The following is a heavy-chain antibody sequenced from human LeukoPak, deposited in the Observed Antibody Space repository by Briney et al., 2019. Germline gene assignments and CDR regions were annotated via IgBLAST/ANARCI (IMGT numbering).Heavy chain of an antibody. CDR3: ARAEWSYNWFDP. D-gene: IGHD3-3*01. Sequence: ASVKVSCKASGYTFTGYYMHWVRQAPGQGLEWMGWINPNSGGTNYAQKFQGRVTMTRDTSISTAYMELSRLRYDDTAVYYCARAEWSYNWFDPWGQGTLVTVSS. CDR2: INPNSGGT. V-gene: IGHV1-2*02. J-gene: IGHJ5*02. CDR1: GYTFTGYY.